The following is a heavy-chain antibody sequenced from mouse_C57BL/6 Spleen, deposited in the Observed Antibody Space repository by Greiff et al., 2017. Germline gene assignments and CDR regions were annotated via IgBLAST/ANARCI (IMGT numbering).Heavy chain of an antibody. CDR3: ARGPYDYDGYYYAMDD. J-gene: IGHJ4*01. Sequence: DVKLVESGGGLVQPGGSLKLSCAASGFTFSDYYMYWVRQTPEKRLEWVAYISNGGGSTYYPDTVKGRFTISRDNAKNTLYLQMSRLKSEDTAMYYCARGPYDYDGYYYAMDDWGQGTSVTVSS. D-gene: IGHD2-4*01. V-gene: IGHV5-12*01. CDR1: GFTFSDYY. CDR2: ISNGGGST.